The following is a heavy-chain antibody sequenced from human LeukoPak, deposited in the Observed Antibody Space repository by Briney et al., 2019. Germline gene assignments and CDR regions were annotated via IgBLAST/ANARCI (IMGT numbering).Heavy chain of an antibody. CDR3: ARASSGAIYYYGVDV. Sequence: SETLSLTCTVSGDSIGNYYWTWIRQPPGKGLEWIGCIFNFGDTRTNPSLKSRVTISMDTSKNQFSLNVRSVTAADTAVYYCARASSGAIYYYGVDVWGPGTTVTVSS. J-gene: IGHJ6*02. V-gene: IGHV4-59*01. CDR2: IFNFGDT. CDR1: GDSIGNYY. D-gene: IGHD3-10*01.